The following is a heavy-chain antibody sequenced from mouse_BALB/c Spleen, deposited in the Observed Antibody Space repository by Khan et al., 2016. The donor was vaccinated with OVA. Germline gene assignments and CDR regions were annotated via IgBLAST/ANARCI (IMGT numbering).Heavy chain of an antibody. D-gene: IGHD1-1*01. J-gene: IGHJ2*01. Sequence: EVQLQESGPGLVKPSQSLSLTCTVTGYSITSDYAWNWIRQFPGNKLEWMGYISYSGRTSYNPSLKRRISITRDTSKNQSFLQLNSVTTKDTATDYCARSVTITSVVATDFDYWGQGTTLTVSS. CDR3: ARSVTITSVVATDFDY. V-gene: IGHV3-2*02. CDR1: GYSITSDYA. CDR2: ISYSGRT.